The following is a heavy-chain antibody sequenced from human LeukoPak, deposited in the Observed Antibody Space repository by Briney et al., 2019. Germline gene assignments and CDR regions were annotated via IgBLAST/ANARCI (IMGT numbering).Heavy chain of an antibody. CDR2: ISASGCTT. J-gene: IGHJ6*03. CDR3: VKGLYSTSTRGDYMDV. V-gene: IGHV3-23*01. Sequence: PGGSLRLSCAASGFTFRSYAMSGVRQAPGKGLEGVSYISASGCTTYYADSVRGRFTISRDSSKNTLYLQMNSLRADDTAVYYCVKGLYSTSTRGDYMDVWGKGTTVTVSS. D-gene: IGHD6-13*01. CDR1: GFTFRSYA.